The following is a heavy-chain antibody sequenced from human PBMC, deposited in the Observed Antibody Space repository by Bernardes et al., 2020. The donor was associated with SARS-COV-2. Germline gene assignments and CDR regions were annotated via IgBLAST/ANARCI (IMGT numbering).Heavy chain of an antibody. D-gene: IGHD4-17*01. CDR3: ARVGDSVTTVFDL. Sequence: SETLSLTCDVSGGSISTTNWWSWVRQTPGKGLEWIGEVYHTGTTNYNSFLGGRVSLSVDKSKNQFSLELNSVTAEDAAVYYCARVGDSVTTVFDLWGHGTLVTVSS. J-gene: IGHJ4*03. CDR2: VYHTGTT. CDR1: GGSISTTNW. V-gene: IGHV4-4*02.